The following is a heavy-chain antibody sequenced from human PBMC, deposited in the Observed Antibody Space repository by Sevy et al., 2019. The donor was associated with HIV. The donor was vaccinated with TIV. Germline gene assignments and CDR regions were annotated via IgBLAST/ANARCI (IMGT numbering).Heavy chain of an antibody. CDR3: ATAMVRGVIMDY. Sequence: GESLKISCAASGFTFSSYAMNWVRQAPGKGLEWVSGISGSGGSGDKTNYADSVKGRFTISRDNSKNTLYLQMNSLRAEDTAVYYCATAMVRGVIMDYWGQGTLVTVSS. CDR2: ISGSGGSGDKT. V-gene: IGHV3-23*01. CDR1: GFTFSSYA. D-gene: IGHD3-10*01. J-gene: IGHJ4*02.